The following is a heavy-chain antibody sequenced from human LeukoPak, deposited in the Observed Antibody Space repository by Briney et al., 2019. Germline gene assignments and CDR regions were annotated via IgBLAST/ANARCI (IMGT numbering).Heavy chain of an antibody. CDR3: ARRPGRSYQLLSGAFDI. V-gene: IGHV1-2*02. Sequence: ASVKVSCKASGYTFTGYYMHWVRQAPGQGLEWMGWINPNSGGTNYAQKFQGRVTMTRDTSISTAYMELSRLRSDDTAVYYCARRPGRSYQLLSGAFDIWGQGTMVTVSS. CDR2: INPNSGGT. D-gene: IGHD2-2*01. J-gene: IGHJ3*02. CDR1: GYTFTGYY.